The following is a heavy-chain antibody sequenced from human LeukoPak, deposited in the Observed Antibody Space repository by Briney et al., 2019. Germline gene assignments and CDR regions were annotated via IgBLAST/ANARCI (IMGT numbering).Heavy chain of an antibody. CDR2: IVPIFGTA. CDR3: ARLVRGVISSDVPTMFDP. CDR1: GGTFSSYA. D-gene: IGHD3-10*01. J-gene: IGHJ5*02. Sequence: ASVKVSCKASGGTFSSYAISWVRQAPGQGLEWMGGIVPIFGTANYAQKFQGRVTITADKSTSTAYMELSSLRSEDTAVYYCARLVRGVISSDVPTMFDPWGQGTLVTVSS. V-gene: IGHV1-69*06.